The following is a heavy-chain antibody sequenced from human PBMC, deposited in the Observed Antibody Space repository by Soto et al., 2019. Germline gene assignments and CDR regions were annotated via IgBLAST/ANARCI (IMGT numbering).Heavy chain of an antibody. J-gene: IGHJ3*02. CDR3: ARTIVVVTAAFDI. CDR1: GYTFTSYA. Sequence: ASVKVSCKASGYTFTSYAMHWVRQAPGQRLEWMGWINAGNGNTKYSQKFQGRVTITRDTSASTAYMGLSSLRSEDTAVYYCARTIVVVTAAFDIWGQGTMVTVSS. V-gene: IGHV1-3*01. D-gene: IGHD2-21*02. CDR2: INAGNGNT.